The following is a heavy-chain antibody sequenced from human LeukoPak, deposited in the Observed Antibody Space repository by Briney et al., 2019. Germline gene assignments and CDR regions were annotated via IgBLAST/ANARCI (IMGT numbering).Heavy chain of an antibody. J-gene: IGHJ4*02. CDR2: IRSNGETV. D-gene: IGHD1-1*01. CDR1: GFTFSRIA. V-gene: IGHV3-23*01. CDR3: AKGQELDDGVFDS. Sequence: GGSLRLSCAASGFTFSRIAMSWVRQAPGKGLEWVSAIRSNGETVYNADSVKGRFTISRDNSRQTLFLQMSSLRVEDTATYYCAKGQELDDGVFDSWGQGTLVTVSS.